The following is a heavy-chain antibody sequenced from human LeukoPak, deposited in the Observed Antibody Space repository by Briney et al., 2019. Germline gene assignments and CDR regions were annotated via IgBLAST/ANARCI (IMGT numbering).Heavy chain of an antibody. Sequence: GGSLRLSCAASGFTFSSFGTHWVRQAPGQGLEWVAVVSFDGGNQYYADSVKGRFTIYRDNFKNTVYLQMNSLRAEETAVYYCAKSHPPTVTTEEGEYLQHWGQGTLVT. CDR3: AKSHPPTVTTEEGEYLQH. CDR2: VSFDGGNQ. CDR1: GFTFSSFG. J-gene: IGHJ1*01. D-gene: IGHD4-17*01. V-gene: IGHV3-30*18.